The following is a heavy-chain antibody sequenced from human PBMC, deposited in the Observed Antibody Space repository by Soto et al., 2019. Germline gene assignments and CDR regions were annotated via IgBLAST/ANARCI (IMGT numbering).Heavy chain of an antibody. J-gene: IGHJ4*02. CDR3: AKDLTRYCSGGSCYQPDYFDY. V-gene: IGHV3-23*01. CDR1: GFTFSSYA. Sequence: PGGSLRLSCAASGFTFSSYAMSWVRQAPGKGLEWVSAISGSGGSTYYADSVKGRFTISRDNSKNTLYLQMNSLRAEDTAVYYCAKDLTRYCSGGSCYQPDYFDYWGQGTLVTVSS. CDR2: ISGSGGST. D-gene: IGHD2-15*01.